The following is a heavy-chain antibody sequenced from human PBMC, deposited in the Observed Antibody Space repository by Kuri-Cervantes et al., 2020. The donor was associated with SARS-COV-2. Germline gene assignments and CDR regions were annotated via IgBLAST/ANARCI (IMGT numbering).Heavy chain of an antibody. J-gene: IGHJ3*02. Sequence: GGSLRLSCAASGFTFSSYAMHWVRQAPGKGLEWVAVISYDGSNKYYADSVKGRFTISRDNSKNTLYLQMNSLRAEDTAVYYCAREEIVGARDAFDIWGQGTMVTVSS. D-gene: IGHD1-26*01. V-gene: IGHV3-30-3*01. CDR2: ISYDGSNK. CDR3: AREEIVGARDAFDI. CDR1: GFTFSSYA.